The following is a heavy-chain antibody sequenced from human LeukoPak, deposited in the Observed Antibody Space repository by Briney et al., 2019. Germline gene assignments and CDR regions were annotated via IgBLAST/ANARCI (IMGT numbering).Heavy chain of an antibody. CDR2: IYHSGST. D-gene: IGHD5-12*01. J-gene: IGHJ6*02. CDR3: ARKWPRYYYGMDV. V-gene: IGHV4-59*12. Sequence: PSETLSLTCTVSDDSISDYYRGWIRQPPGKGLEWIGEIYHSGSTNYDPSLKSRVTISVDKSKNQFSLKLSSVTAADTAVYYCARKWPRYYYGMDVWGQGTTVTVSS. CDR1: DDSISDYY.